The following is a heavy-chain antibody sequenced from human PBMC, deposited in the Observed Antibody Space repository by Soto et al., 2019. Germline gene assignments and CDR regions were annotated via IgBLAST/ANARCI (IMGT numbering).Heavy chain of an antibody. Sequence: SETLSLTCAVSGGSISSGGYSWSWIRQPPGKGLAWIGYIYHSGSTYYNPSLKSRVTISVDRSKNQFSLKLSSVTAADTAVYYCARADRWGTAPSFRFDYWGQGTLVTVSS. V-gene: IGHV4-30-2*01. D-gene: IGHD2-8*02. J-gene: IGHJ4*02. CDR3: ARADRWGTAPSFRFDY. CDR1: GGSISSGGYS. CDR2: IYHSGST.